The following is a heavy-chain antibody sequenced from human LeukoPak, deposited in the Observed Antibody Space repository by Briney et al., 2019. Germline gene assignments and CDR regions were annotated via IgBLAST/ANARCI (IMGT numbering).Heavy chain of an antibody. J-gene: IGHJ4*02. CDR1: GFTSSTYA. D-gene: IGHD2-21*02. Sequence: GGSLRLSCAASGFTSSTYAMTWVRQAPGKGLEWVSFMTGSGGVTSYADSVKGRFTISRDNSKNTLYLQMNSLRAEDTAVYYCAKRLPYYFDYWGLGTLVTVSS. V-gene: IGHV3-23*01. CDR2: MTGSGGVT. CDR3: AKRLPYYFDY.